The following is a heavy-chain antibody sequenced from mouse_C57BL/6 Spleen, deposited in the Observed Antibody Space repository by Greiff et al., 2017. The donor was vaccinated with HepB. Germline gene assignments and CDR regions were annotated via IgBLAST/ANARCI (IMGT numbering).Heavy chain of an antibody. D-gene: IGHD2-3*01. J-gene: IGHJ2*01. CDR2: ISSGSSTI. CDR1: GFTFSDYG. Sequence: DVMLVESGGGLVKPGGSLKLSCAASGFTFSDYGMHWVRQAPEKGLEWVAYISSGSSTIYYADTVKGRFTISRDNAKNTRFLKMTSRRSEDTALYYCARQDGYYEYYFDYWGQGTTLTVSS. CDR3: ARQDGYYEYYFDY. V-gene: IGHV5-17*01.